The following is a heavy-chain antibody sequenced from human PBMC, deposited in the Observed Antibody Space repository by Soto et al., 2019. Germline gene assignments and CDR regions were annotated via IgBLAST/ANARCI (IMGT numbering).Heavy chain of an antibody. CDR1: GGTFSSYA. D-gene: IGHD6-13*01. J-gene: IGHJ4*02. CDR2: IIPIFGTA. V-gene: IGHV1-69*13. CDR3: ASEAAAGKYYFDY. Sequence: SVKVSCKASGGTFSSYAISWVRQAPGQGLEWMGGIIPIFGTANYAQKFQGRVTITADESTSTAYMELSSLRSEDTAVHYCASEAAAGKYYFDYWGQGTLVTVSS.